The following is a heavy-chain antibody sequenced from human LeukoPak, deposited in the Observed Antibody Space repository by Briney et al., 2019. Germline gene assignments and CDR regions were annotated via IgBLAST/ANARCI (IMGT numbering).Heavy chain of an antibody. V-gene: IGHV1-18*01. J-gene: IGHJ3*02. Sequence: ASVKDSCKASNYTFTSYGTSRVRQAPGQGLERMGWISAYNGNTNYAQKLQGRVTMTTDTFTSTAYMELRSLRSDDTAVYYFARSATGTTADAFDIWGQGTMVTVSS. D-gene: IGHD1/OR15-1a*01. CDR1: NYTFTSYG. CDR2: ISAYNGNT. CDR3: ARSATGTTADAFDI.